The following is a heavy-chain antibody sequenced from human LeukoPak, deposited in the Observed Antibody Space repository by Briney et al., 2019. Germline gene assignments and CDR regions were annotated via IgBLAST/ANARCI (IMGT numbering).Heavy chain of an antibody. CDR3: ARDCSSTSCQEDAFDI. J-gene: IGHJ3*02. CDR2: ISSSSSYI. V-gene: IGHV3-21*01. CDR1: GFTFSSYS. D-gene: IGHD2-2*01. Sequence: GGSLRLSCAASGFTFSSYSMNWVRQAPGKGLEWVSSISSSSSYIYYADSVKGRFTISRDNAKNSLYLQMNSLRAEDTAVYYCARDCSSTSCQEDAFDIWGQGTMVTVSS.